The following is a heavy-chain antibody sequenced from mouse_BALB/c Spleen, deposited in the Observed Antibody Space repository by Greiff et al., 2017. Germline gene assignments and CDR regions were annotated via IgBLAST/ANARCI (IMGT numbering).Heavy chain of an antibody. J-gene: IGHJ4*01. Sequence: QVQLKQSGAELARPGASVKMSCKASGYTFTSYTMHWVKQRPGQGLEWIGYINPSSGYTNYNQKFKDKATLTADKSSSTAYMQLSSLTSEDSAVYYCARKGNGYDYAMDYWGQGTSVTVSS. CDR3: ARKGNGYDYAMDY. D-gene: IGHD2-2*01. CDR2: INPSSGYT. V-gene: IGHV1-4*01. CDR1: GYTFTSYT.